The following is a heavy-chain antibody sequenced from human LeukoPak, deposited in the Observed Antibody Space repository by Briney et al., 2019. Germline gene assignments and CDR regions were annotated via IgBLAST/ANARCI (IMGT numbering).Heavy chain of an antibody. CDR1: GYTFTGYY. CDR3: ARIGEVITMVRGGRNFDY. CDR2: INPNSGGT. J-gene: IGHJ4*02. Sequence: ASVKVSCKASGYTFTGYYMHWVRQAPGQGLEWMGWINPNSGGTNYAQKFQGRVTMTRDTSISTAYVELSRLRSDDTAVYYCARIGEVITMVRGGRNFDYWGQGTLVTVSS. V-gene: IGHV1-2*02. D-gene: IGHD3-10*01.